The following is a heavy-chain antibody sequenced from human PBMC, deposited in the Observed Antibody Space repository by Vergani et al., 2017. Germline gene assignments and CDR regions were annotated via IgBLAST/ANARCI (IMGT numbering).Heavy chain of an antibody. V-gene: IGHV1-2*02. J-gene: IGHJ4*02. Sequence: QVQLVQSGAEVKKPGASVRVSCKASGFTFTSYHIHWVRQAPGQGLDWMGWINSKSGVTKYVDSLQRRVTMTRDTSTRTTYMELRSLSSDDTAVYYCARVDMLNGYYFFDYWGQGTPVTVSS. CDR2: INSKSGVT. D-gene: IGHD3-9*01. CDR3: ARVDMLNGYYFFDY. CDR1: GFTFTSYH.